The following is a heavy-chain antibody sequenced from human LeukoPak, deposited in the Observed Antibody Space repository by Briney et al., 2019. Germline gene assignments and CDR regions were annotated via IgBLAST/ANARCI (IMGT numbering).Heavy chain of an antibody. D-gene: IGHD6-13*01. J-gene: IGHJ4*02. CDR2: ISSSSSTI. CDR3: ARAKRVREKFDY. Sequence: AESLTLTCTASGFTISSYSMSWVRQPPGKGLERVSYISSSSSTIYYAVSLKGRFTISRDNAKNSLYLQMNSVRDEDTAVYYCARAKRVREKFDYWGQGTLVTVSS. V-gene: IGHV3-48*02. CDR1: GFTISSYS.